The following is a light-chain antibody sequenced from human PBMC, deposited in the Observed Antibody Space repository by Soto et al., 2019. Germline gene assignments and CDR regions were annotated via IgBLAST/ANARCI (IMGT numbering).Light chain of an antibody. V-gene: IGKV3-20*01. CDR3: QQYCISPPYT. CDR2: SAS. J-gene: IGKJ2*01. CDR1: QSVSSSF. Sequence: EIVLTQSPGTLSLSPGEKATLSCRASQSVSSSFLAWYQQKPGQAPRLLIYSASSRATGIPDRFSGSGSGTDFTLTISRLEPEDFEVYYCQQYCISPPYTFGQGTKLEI.